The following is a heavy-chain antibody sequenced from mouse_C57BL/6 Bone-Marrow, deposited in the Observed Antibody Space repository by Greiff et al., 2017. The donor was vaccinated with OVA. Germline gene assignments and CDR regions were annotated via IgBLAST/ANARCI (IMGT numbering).Heavy chain of an antibody. CDR1: GFTFTDYY. V-gene: IGHV14-2*01. CDR3: AREWGVYDCYSIWYAY. D-gene: IGHD2-3*01. Sequence: VQLQQSGAELVKPGASVKLSCTASGFTFTDYYMHWVKQRPEQGLEWIGRIDPADGETNYAPKFQGKATIPADTSSHTAYLQLSSLTAEDTAAYYCAREWGVYDCYSIWYAYGHQGTLVIVSA. CDR2: IDPADGET. J-gene: IGHJ3*01.